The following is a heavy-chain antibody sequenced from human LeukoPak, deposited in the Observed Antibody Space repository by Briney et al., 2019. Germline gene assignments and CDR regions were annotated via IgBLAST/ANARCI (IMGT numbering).Heavy chain of an antibody. CDR1: GGSISSYY. J-gene: IGHJ4*02. D-gene: IGHD3-3*01. Sequence: SETLSLTCTVSGGSISSYYWSWIRQPPGKGLEWIGYIYYSGSTNYRPSLKSRVAISVDTPKNQFSLKLSSVTAADTAVYYCAGSLGYWGQGTLVTVSS. V-gene: IGHV4-59*01. CDR3: AGSLGY. CDR2: IYYSGST.